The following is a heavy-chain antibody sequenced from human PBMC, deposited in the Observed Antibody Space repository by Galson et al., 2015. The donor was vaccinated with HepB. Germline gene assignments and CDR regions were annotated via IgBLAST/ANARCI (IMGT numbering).Heavy chain of an antibody. CDR2: LKQDGSEK. J-gene: IGHJ6*02. D-gene: IGHD1-26*01. V-gene: IGHV3-7*03. CDR3: ARDVLGRWEVFRYNYYGSDV. Sequence: SLRLSCAASGFTFSSYRMSWVRQAPGKGLEWVANLKQDGSEKHYVDSVKGRFTISRDNIENSLYLQMNSLRAEDTAVHHCARDVLGRWEVFRYNYYGSDVWGQGTTVTVSS. CDR1: GFTFSSYR.